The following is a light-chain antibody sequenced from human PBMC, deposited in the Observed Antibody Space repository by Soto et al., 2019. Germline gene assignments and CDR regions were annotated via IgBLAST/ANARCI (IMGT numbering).Light chain of an antibody. CDR1: QAIRND. CDR3: LQHKVFPRT. V-gene: IGKV1-17*01. CDR2: GSS. Sequence: DIQMTQSPSSLSASVGDRVTITCRASQAIRNDLAWYQQKPGRAPKRLIYGSSTLQSGVPSRFSGSGSGTEFTLTLSSLQPEDFATYYCLQHKVFPRTFGQGTKVEIK. J-gene: IGKJ1*01.